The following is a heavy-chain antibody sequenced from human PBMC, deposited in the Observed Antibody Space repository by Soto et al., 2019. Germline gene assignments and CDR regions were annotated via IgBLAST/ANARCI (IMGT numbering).Heavy chain of an antibody. CDR2: IIPIFGTA. J-gene: IGHJ6*02. Sequence: SVKVSCKASGGTFSSYAISWVRQAPGQGLEWMGGIIPIFGTANYAQKFQGRVTITADKSTSTTYMELSSLRSEDTAVYYCARGYCSSTSCQAPYYYYYGMDVWGQGTTVTV. CDR1: GGTFSSYA. V-gene: IGHV1-69*06. D-gene: IGHD2-2*01. CDR3: ARGYCSSTSCQAPYYYYYGMDV.